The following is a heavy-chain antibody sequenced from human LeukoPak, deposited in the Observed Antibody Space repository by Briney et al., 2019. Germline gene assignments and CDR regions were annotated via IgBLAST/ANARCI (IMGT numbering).Heavy chain of an antibody. CDR2: ISSSSSYI. J-gene: IGHJ3*02. CDR3: ARDNSGYYYDDLDAFDI. CDR1: GFTFSSHS. Sequence: GGSLRLSCAASGFTFSSHSMNWVRQAPGKGLEWVSSISSSSSYIYYADSVKGRFTISRDNAKNSLYLQMNSLRAEDTAVYYCARDNSGYYYDDLDAFDIWGQGTMVTVSS. V-gene: IGHV3-21*01. D-gene: IGHD3-22*01.